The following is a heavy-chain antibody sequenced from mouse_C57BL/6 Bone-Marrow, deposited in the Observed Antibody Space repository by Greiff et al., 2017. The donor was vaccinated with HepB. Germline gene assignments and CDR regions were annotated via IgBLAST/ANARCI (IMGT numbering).Heavy chain of an antibody. Sequence: VQLQQSGPVLAKPGASVKMSCKASGYTFTDYYMNWVKQSHGKSLEWIGVINPYNGGTSYNQKFKGKATLTVDKSSSTAYMELNSLTSEGSAVYYCARRGVPYLDYWGQGTTLTVSS. CDR2: INPYNGGT. V-gene: IGHV1-19*01. CDR3: ARRGVPYLDY. D-gene: IGHD2-14*01. CDR1: GYTFTDYY. J-gene: IGHJ2*01.